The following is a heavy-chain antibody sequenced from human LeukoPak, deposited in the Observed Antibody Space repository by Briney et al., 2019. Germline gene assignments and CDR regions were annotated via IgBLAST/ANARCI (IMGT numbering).Heavy chain of an antibody. D-gene: IGHD3-10*01. CDR1: GFTFRNYV. J-gene: IGHJ4*02. CDR3: AREGYYGSGSPPSLYFDY. CDR2: TSSDLNVK. V-gene: IGHV3-30-3*01. Sequence: GGSLRLSCAASGFTFRNYVIHWVHQAPGKGLEWVAVTSSDLNVKLYADSVKGRFTISRDNSRSTLYLQMNSLRPEDTAIYYCAREGYYGSGSPPSLYFDYWGQGTLVTVSS.